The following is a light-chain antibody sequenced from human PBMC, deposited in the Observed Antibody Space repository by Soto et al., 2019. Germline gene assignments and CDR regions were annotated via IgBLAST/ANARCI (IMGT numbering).Light chain of an antibody. V-gene: IGKV3-20*01. J-gene: IGKJ5*01. Sequence: IVLTQSPDTLSLSPGERATLSCRASQTVSSNYLAWCQQRPGQAPRXXIYGASTRAAGIPDRFSGSGSGTDFTITITRLEPEDSEVYFCQQYTGPPTTFGQGTRLEIK. CDR1: QTVSSNY. CDR3: QQYTGPPTT. CDR2: GAS.